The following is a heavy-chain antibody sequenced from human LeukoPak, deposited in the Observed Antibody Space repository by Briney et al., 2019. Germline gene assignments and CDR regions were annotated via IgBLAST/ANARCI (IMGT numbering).Heavy chain of an antibody. J-gene: IGHJ4*02. D-gene: IGHD3-10*01. CDR3: AKDREVLLWFGESQYY. Sequence: GGSLRLSCAACGFTFSSYAMSWVRQAPGKGLVEVSANSGSGGSTYYADSVKGRFTISRDNSKNTLYLQMNSLRAEDTAVYYCAKDREVLLWFGESQYYWGQGTLVTVSS. CDR1: GFTFSSYA. V-gene: IGHV3-23*01. CDR2: NSGSGGST.